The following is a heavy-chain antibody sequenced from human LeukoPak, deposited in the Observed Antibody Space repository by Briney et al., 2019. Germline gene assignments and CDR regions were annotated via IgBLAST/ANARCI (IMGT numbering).Heavy chain of an antibody. CDR3: ARDNGDYWFDY. Sequence: KPGASVKVSCKASGYTFTGYYMHWVRQAPGQGLEWMGWINPNSGGTNYAEKFKGRVTIPRDTSISTAYMELTRLRSDDTAVYYCARDNGDYWFDYWGQGTLVTVSS. CDR1: GYTFTGYY. D-gene: IGHD4-17*01. J-gene: IGHJ4*02. V-gene: IGHV1-2*02. CDR2: INPNSGGT.